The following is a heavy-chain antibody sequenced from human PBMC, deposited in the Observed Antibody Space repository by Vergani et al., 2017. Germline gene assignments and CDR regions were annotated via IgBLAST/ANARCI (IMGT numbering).Heavy chain of an antibody. CDR2: ISAYNGNT. J-gene: IGHJ6*02. D-gene: IGHD3-9*01. CDR1: GYTFTSYG. Sequence: QVQLVQSGAEVKKPGASVKVSCKASGYTFTSYGISWVRQAPGQGLEWMGWISAYNGNTNYAQKLQGRVTMTTDTSTSTAYMGLRSLRSDDTAVYYCARVGGPMYFDWVGGWDYGMDVWGQGTTVTVSS. CDR3: ARVGGPMYFDWVGGWDYGMDV. V-gene: IGHV1-18*01.